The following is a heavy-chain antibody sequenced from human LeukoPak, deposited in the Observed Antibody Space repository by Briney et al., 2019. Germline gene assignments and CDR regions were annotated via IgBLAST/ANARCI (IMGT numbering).Heavy chain of an antibody. CDR2: IYYSGST. V-gene: IGHV4-59*12. Sequence: SEALSLTCTVSGGSISSYYWSWIRQPPGKGLEWIGYIYYSGSTNYNPSLKSRVTISVDTSKNQFSLKLSSVTAADTAVYYCAREKNDFWSGYYLNWFDPWGQGTLVTVSS. D-gene: IGHD3-3*01. J-gene: IGHJ5*02. CDR3: AREKNDFWSGYYLNWFDP. CDR1: GGSISSYY.